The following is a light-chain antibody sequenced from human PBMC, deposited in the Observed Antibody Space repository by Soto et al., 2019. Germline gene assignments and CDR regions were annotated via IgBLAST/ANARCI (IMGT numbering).Light chain of an antibody. CDR2: AAS. CDR3: QKYYSAPWT. Sequence: DIQMTQSPTSLSAFVGDRVTITCRASQGIRNYLAWYQQKPGKVPELLIYAASTLQSGVPFRFSGSRSGTDFTLTISSLQPEDVATYYCQKYYSAPWTFGQGTKVDIK. J-gene: IGKJ1*01. V-gene: IGKV1-27*01. CDR1: QGIRNY.